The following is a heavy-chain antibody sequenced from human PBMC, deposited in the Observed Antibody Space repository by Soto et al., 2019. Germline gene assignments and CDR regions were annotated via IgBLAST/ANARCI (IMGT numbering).Heavy chain of an antibody. D-gene: IGHD5-18*01. CDR2: ISAYNGNT. CDR3: AADVGGYIYGLGKY. J-gene: IGHJ4*02. CDR1: GYTFTSYG. V-gene: IGHV1-18*01. Sequence: ASVKVSCKASGYTFTSYGISWVRQAPGQGLEWMGWISAYNGNTNHAQKLQGRVTMTTDTSTSTAYMELRSLRSDDTAVYYCAADVGGYIYGLGKYWGQGTLVTVSS.